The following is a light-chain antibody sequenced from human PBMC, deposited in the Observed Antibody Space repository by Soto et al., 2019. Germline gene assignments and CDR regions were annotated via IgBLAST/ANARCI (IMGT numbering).Light chain of an antibody. J-gene: IGKJ1*01. CDR1: QRVSSY. Sequence: IVLTQSPATLSLSPGERATLSCRASQRVSSYLAWYQQRPGQAPRLLIYDGSSRATGIPARFSGSGSGTEFTLTISSLQSEDFAVYYCHQYNNWPPWTFGQGTKVDI. CDR2: DGS. V-gene: IGKV3-15*01. CDR3: HQYNNWPPWT.